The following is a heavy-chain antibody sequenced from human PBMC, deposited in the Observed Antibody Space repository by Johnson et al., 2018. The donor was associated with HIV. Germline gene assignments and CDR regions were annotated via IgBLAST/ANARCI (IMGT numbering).Heavy chain of an antibody. Sequence: VQLVESGGGVVQPGRSLRLSCAASGFTFSSYGIHWVRQAPGKGLEWVGRIKSKTDGGTTDYAEPVKGRFTISRDDSKTTLYLQMNSLRAEDTAVYYCARGSWSSGSYGIWYAFDIWGQGTKVTVSS. D-gene: IGHD1-26*01. V-gene: IGHV3-15*01. CDR1: GFTFSSYG. CDR2: IKSKTDGGTT. CDR3: ARGSWSSGSYGIWYAFDI. J-gene: IGHJ3*02.